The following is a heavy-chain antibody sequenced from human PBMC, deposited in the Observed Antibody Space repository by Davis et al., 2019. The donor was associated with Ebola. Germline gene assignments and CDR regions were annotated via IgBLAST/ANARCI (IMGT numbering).Heavy chain of an antibody. Sequence: PGESLKISCAASGFTFSSYSMNWVRQAPGKGLEWVSSISSSSSYIYYADSVKGRFTISRDNAKNSLYLQMNSLRAEDTAVYYCARAVNYYYYGMDVWGKGTTVTVSS. CDR3: ARAVNYYYYGMDV. CDR2: ISSSSSYI. J-gene: IGHJ6*04. CDR1: GFTFSSYS. D-gene: IGHD4-17*01. V-gene: IGHV3-21*01.